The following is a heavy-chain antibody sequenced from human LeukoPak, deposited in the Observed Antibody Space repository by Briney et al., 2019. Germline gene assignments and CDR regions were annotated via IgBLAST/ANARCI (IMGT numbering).Heavy chain of an antibody. CDR2: INPDGSST. J-gene: IGHJ4*02. Sequence: PGGSPRLSCAASGFTFNTSWMHWVRQAPGKGLVWVSRINPDGSSTDYADSVKGRFTISRDNAKNSLYLQMNSLRAEDTAVYYCARDDYDFWSGYPVGISVDYWGQGTLVTVSS. CDR1: GFTFNTSW. CDR3: ARDDYDFWSGYPVGISVDY. V-gene: IGHV3-74*01. D-gene: IGHD3-3*01.